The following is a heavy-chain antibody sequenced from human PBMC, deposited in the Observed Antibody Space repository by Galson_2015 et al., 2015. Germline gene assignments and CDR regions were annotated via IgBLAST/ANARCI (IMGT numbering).Heavy chain of an antibody. CDR1: GFTFSSYA. J-gene: IGHJ3*02. CDR2: ISYDGSNK. D-gene: IGHD2-2*01. CDR3: AREGVQLLSVAFDI. V-gene: IGHV3-30-3*01. Sequence: LRLSCAASGFTFSSYAMHWVRQAPGKGLEWVAVISYDGSNKYYADSVKGRFTISRDNSKNTLYLQMNSLRAEDTAVYYCAREGVQLLSVAFDIWGQGTMVTVSS.